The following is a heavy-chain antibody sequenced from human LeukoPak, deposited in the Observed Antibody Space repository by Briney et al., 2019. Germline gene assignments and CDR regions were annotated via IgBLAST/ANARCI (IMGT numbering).Heavy chain of an antibody. CDR2: IYHSGDT. J-gene: IGHJ5*02. V-gene: IGHV4-59*11. CDR1: GASISSHY. Sequence: SETLSLTCTVSGASISSHYWSWIRQPPGNQLEWIGYIYHSGDTNYNPSLKSRVTISVDTSKSQFSLKLTSVTAADTAVYYCARGAAPGTGWFDPWGQGTLVTVSS. D-gene: IGHD6-13*01. CDR3: ARGAAPGTGWFDP.